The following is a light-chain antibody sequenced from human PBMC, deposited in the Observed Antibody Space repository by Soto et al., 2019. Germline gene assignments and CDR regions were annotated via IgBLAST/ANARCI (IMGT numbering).Light chain of an antibody. J-gene: IGLJ1*01. CDR1: SSDVGSYNF. CDR2: EGS. CDR3: CSYAGSSTWV. Sequence: QSVLTQPASVSGSPGQSITISCTGTSSDVGSYNFVSWYQQHPGKAPKLMIYEGSKRPSGVSNRFSGSKSGNTASLTISGLQAEDEADYYCCSYAGSSTWVFGTGTKLTV. V-gene: IGLV2-23*01.